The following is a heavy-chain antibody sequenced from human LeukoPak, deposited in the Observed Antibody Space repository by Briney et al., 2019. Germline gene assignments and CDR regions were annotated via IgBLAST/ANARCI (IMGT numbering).Heavy chain of an antibody. CDR2: IGGKSAGGTK. CDR3: SRSRPLFGVFFDY. D-gene: IGHD3-3*01. J-gene: IGHJ4*02. V-gene: IGHV3-49*04. Sequence: PGGSLRLSCVASGVTASSNYMSWGRQALGEGLECLCLIGGKSAGGTKQYAASVKGRFTISRDDSKSVAYLQIDSLKTEDTAVYHCSRSRPLFGVFFDYWGQGTLVTVSS. CDR1: GVTASSNY.